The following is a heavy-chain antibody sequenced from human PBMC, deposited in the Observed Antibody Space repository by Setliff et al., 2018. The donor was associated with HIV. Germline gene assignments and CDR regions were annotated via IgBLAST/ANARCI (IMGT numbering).Heavy chain of an antibody. CDR1: GYTFTDYF. CDR3: ARSSTFLEVGVAK. Sequence: VKVSCKASGYTFTDYFVHWMRQAPGQGLEWMGWINPNSGATNYVQDFQGRVTMTRDTSINTVYMELTSLRSDDTAIYYCARSSTFLEVGVAKWGPGTLVTVSS. J-gene: IGHJ4*02. D-gene: IGHD2-15*01. V-gene: IGHV1-2*02. CDR2: INPNSGAT.